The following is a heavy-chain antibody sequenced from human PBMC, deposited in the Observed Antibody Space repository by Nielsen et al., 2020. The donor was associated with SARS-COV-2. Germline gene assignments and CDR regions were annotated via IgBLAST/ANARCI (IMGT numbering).Heavy chain of an antibody. D-gene: IGHD1-26*01. CDR1: GFTLSGSA. V-gene: IGHV3-73*01. Sequence: GESLKISCAASGFTLSGSAMHWVRQASGKGLEWVGRIRSKANSYATAYAASAKGRFTISRDDSKNTAYLQMNSLKTEDTAVYYCTRQTWYSGSYEDYWGQGTLVTVSS. CDR2: IRSKANSYAT. J-gene: IGHJ4*02. CDR3: TRQTWYSGSYEDY.